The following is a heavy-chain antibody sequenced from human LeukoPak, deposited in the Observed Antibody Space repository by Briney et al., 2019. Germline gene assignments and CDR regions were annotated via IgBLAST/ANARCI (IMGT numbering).Heavy chain of an antibody. D-gene: IGHD2-8*01. CDR2: INPNSDGT. Sequence: GASVKVSCKASGYTFTGYYMYWVRQAPGQGLEWMGWINPNSDGTNYAQKFQGRVTMTRDTSISTAYMELSRLRSDDTAVYYCARGSAGLGYCTNGVCYEPPFGYWGQGTLVTVSS. V-gene: IGHV1-2*02. J-gene: IGHJ4*02. CDR3: ARGSAGLGYCTNGVCYEPPFGY. CDR1: GYTFTGYY.